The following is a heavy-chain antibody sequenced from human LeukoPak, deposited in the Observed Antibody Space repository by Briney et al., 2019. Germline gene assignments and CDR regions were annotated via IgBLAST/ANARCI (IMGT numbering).Heavy chain of an antibody. D-gene: IGHD2-21*01. Sequence: SETLSLTCTVSGGSIRSYYWSWIRQPPGKGLEWIGYILYSGGTNYNPSLKSRVTISVDTSKNQFSLKLSSVTAADTAVYYCARDRGDWGDYFDYWGQGTLVTVSS. CDR2: ILYSGGT. V-gene: IGHV4-59*01. CDR1: GGSIRSYY. J-gene: IGHJ4*02. CDR3: ARDRGDWGDYFDY.